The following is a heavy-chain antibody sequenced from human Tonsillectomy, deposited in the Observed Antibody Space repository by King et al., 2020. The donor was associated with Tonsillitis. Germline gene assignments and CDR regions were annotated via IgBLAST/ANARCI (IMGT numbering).Heavy chain of an antibody. D-gene: IGHD1-1*01. Sequence: VQLVESGGGVVQPGRSLRLSCAASGFTFSSYAMHWVRQAPGKGLEWGAGISYDGSTTFSADSVKGRFTISSDKSKNTLDMQMKSLRPEDTAVYFCSREERVWKTTYFDSWGQGTLVTVSS. J-gene: IGHJ4*02. CDR1: GFTFSSYA. CDR2: ISYDGSTT. V-gene: IGHV3-30*03. CDR3: SREERVWKTTYFDS.